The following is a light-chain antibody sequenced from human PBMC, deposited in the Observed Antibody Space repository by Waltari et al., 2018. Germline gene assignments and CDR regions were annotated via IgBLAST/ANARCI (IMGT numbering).Light chain of an antibody. CDR3: STWDDRLTGVV. J-gene: IGLJ2*01. Sequence: QSVLAQPPSASGTPGQRITISCSGSNSNIGSNTVNWYQQFPGTAPRLLIYSNTQRPSGVPDRFSASKSGSAAALAISGLHSEDEADYYCSTWDDRLTGVVFGGGTKVTVL. CDR1: NSNIGSNT. V-gene: IGLV1-44*01. CDR2: SNT.